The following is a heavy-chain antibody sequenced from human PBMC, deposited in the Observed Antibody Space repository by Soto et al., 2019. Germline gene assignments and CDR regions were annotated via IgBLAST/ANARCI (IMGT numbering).Heavy chain of an antibody. CDR1: GGSISSGGYY. Sequence: QVQLQESGPGLVKPSQTLSLTCTVSGGSISSGGYYWSWIRQHPGKGLEWIGYIYYSGSTYYNPSLKRRVTISVDTSKNQCSLKLSSVTAADTAVYYCARAPPGYYDSSGYRFDYWGQGTLVTVSS. J-gene: IGHJ4*02. D-gene: IGHD3-22*01. CDR2: IYYSGST. V-gene: IGHV4-31*03. CDR3: ARAPPGYYDSSGYRFDY.